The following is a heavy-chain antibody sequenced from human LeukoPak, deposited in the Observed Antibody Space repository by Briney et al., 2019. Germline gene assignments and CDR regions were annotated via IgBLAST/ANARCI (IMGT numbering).Heavy chain of an antibody. CDR3: TVRSSI. Sequence: GGSLRLSCVASGFTFSGYDMNWVRQAPGKGLEWVGRIHTKFDGGTIDYAAPVKGRFTISRDDSKNTLYLQMNNLKTEDTAMYYCTVRSSIWGQGTLVTVSS. V-gene: IGHV3-15*01. J-gene: IGHJ4*02. CDR1: GFTFSGYD. D-gene: IGHD6-13*01. CDR2: IHTKFDGGTI.